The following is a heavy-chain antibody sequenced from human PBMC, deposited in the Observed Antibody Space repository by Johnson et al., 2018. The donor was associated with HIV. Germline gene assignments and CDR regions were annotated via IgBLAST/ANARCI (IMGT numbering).Heavy chain of an antibody. V-gene: IGHV3-66*01. J-gene: IGHJ3*01. CDR3: ARGLGYVFYGGNSNAFHV. CDR1: GFTVSSNY. D-gene: IGHD4-23*01. Sequence: VHLVESGGGLKQPGGSLRLSCAASGFTVSSNYMSWVRQAPGKGLEWVSVIYSGGSTYYADSVKGRFTISRDNSKNTVYLQMNSLRAEDTAVYYCARGLGYVFYGGNSNAFHVWGQGTMVTVSS. CDR2: IYSGGST.